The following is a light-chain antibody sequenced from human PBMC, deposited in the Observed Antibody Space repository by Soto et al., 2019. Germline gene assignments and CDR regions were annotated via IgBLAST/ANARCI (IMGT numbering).Light chain of an antibody. CDR3: LQYYTTTYS. Sequence: EIVLTQSPGLLSSSPGETAILSCRASQSISAKHLAWYQLRPGQSPRLLIYGASGRATGVPGRFSGSGSGTEFTLTINNLQAEDVAVYYCLQYYTTTYSFGQGTKVEIK. J-gene: IGKJ2*01. CDR2: GAS. V-gene: IGKV3-20*01. CDR1: QSISAKH.